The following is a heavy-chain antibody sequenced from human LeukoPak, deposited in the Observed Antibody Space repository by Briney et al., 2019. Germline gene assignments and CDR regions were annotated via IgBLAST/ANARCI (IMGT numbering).Heavy chain of an antibody. D-gene: IGHD3-3*01. CDR3: AREHDFWSGYRPDY. Sequence: PGGSLRLSCAASGFTFDDYAMHWVRQAPGKGLEWVSGISWNSGSIGYADSVKGRFTISRDNAKNSLYLQMNSLRAEDTAVYYCAREHDFWSGYRPDYWGQGTLVTVSS. J-gene: IGHJ4*02. CDR2: ISWNSGSI. CDR1: GFTFDDYA. V-gene: IGHV3-9*01.